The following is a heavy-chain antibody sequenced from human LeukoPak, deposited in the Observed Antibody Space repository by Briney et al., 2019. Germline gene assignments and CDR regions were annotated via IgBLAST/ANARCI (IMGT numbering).Heavy chain of an antibody. D-gene: IGHD2-21*02. CDR1: GFSVSSYA. Sequence: GGSLRLSCAATGFSVSSYATTWVRQAPGKGLEWVSGIGAGGTDTYYADAVKGRFIISKDKSKTMLYLQINSLRVEDTAVYHCAKDLTYGDGRWEFDLWGQGTLVTVSS. V-gene: IGHV3-23*01. J-gene: IGHJ5*02. CDR3: AKDLTYGDGRWEFDL. CDR2: IGAGGTDT.